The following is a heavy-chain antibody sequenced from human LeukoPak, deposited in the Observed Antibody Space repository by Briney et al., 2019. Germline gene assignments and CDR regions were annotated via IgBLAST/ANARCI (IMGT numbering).Heavy chain of an antibody. D-gene: IGHD2-2*01. CDR1: GYSFTTSW. CDR3: AKHRPAVIHDAFDI. J-gene: IGHJ3*02. Sequence: GESLKISCKGSGYSFTTSWIGWVRQMPGKGLEWMGIIYPGDSDTRYSPSFQGQVTISADKSISTAYLQWSSLKASDTAIYYCAKHRPAVIHDAFDIWGQGTMVTVSS. V-gene: IGHV5-51*01. CDR2: IYPGDSDT.